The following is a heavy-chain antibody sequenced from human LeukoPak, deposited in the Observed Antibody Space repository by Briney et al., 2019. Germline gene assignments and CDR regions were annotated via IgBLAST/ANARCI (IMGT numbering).Heavy chain of an antibody. J-gene: IGHJ4*02. CDR3: AREGDSSGYYGWYFDY. CDR1: GYTFTSYG. CDR2: ISAYNGNT. Sequence: ASVTVSCKASGYTFTSYGISWVRQAPGQGLEWMGWISAYNGNTNYAQKLQGRVTMTTDTSTSTAYMELRSLRSDDTAVYYCAREGDSSGYYGWYFDYWGQGTLVTVSS. D-gene: IGHD3-22*01. V-gene: IGHV1-18*01.